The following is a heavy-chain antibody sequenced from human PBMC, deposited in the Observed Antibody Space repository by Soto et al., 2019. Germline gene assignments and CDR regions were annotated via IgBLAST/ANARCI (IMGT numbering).Heavy chain of an antibody. CDR3: ARVDNSSGYLYYFDY. J-gene: IGHJ4*02. Sequence: LSLTCTVSGGSISSYHWSWIRQPPGKGLEWIGYIYYSGSTNYNPSLKSRVTISVDTSKNQFSLKLSSVTAADTAVYYCARVDNSSGYLYYFDYWGQGTLVSVSS. CDR1: GGSISSYH. CDR2: IYYSGST. V-gene: IGHV4-59*01. D-gene: IGHD3-22*01.